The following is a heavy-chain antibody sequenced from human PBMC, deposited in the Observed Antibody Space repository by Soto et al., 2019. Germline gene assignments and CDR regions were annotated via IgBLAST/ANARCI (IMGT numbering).Heavy chain of an antibody. CDR1: GFRLSSYS. CDR2: IDSVSYTT. Sequence: GGSLRLSCAASGFRLSSYSMNWVRQAPGKGLEWVSYIDSVSYTTYYADSVRGRFTISKDYAKNSLYLHMNNLRAEDTAVYYCARDHVPVDYWGQGTLVTVSS. J-gene: IGHJ4*02. CDR3: ARDHVPVDY. V-gene: IGHV3-48*01. D-gene: IGHD3-10*02.